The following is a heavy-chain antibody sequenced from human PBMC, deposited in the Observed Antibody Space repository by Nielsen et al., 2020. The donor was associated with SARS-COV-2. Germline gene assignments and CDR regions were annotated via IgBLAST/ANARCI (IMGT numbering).Heavy chain of an antibody. D-gene: IGHD3-10*01. CDR3: ARGRGGSGSYYHYYYGMDV. J-gene: IGHJ6*02. CDR2: ISYDGSNK. V-gene: IGHV3-30*04. Sequence: SLKISCEASGFTFSSYAMHWVRQAPGKGLEWVAVISYDGSNKYYADSVKGRFTISRDNSKNTLYLQMNSLRAEDTAVYYCARGRGGSGSYYHYYYGMDVWGQGTTVTVSS. CDR1: GFTFSSYA.